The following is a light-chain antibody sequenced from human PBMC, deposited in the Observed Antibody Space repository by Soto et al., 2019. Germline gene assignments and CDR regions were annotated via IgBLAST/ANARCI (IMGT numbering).Light chain of an antibody. CDR1: SANIGSNY. CDR3: GSWDHSPSGFV. Sequence: QSVLTQPPSVSAAPGQKVTISCSGSSANIGSNYVSWYQQLPGTAPKLLIYETNRRPSGIPDRFSGSKSGTSATLGISGLQTGDEADYYCGSWDHSPSGFVFGTGTKLTVL. CDR2: ETN. J-gene: IGLJ1*01. V-gene: IGLV1-51*02.